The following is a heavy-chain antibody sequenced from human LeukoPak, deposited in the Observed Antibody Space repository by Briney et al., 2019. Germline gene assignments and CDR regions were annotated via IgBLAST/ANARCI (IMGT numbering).Heavy chain of an antibody. J-gene: IGHJ4*02. CDR3: IHYGSGSYSTDY. D-gene: IGHD3-10*01. CDR1: GFTFSGTA. CDR2: IRSKANSYAT. Sequence: GGSLRLSCAASGFTFSGTAMHWVRQASGKGLGWVGHIRSKANSYATAYAASVKGRFTISRDDSKNTAYLQMTGLKTEDTAVYYCIHYGSGSYSTDYWGQGTLVTVSS. V-gene: IGHV3-73*01.